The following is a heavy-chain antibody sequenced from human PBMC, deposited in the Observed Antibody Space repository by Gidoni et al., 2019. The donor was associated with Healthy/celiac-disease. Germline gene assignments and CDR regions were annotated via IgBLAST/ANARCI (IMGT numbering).Heavy chain of an antibody. CDR1: AFTFRAYY. D-gene: IGHD2-15*01. V-gene: IGHV3-11*01. Sequence: QVQLVESGGGLVKPGRSLRIPRAAPAFTFRAYYMSWIRQAPGKGLEWVASMSSSGSTRYYAETVKGRFTISRDNAKNSVYLQMNSLRAEDTAVYYCARVWRSSSLYYCYYMDVWGKGTTVTVSS. CDR3: ARVWRSSSLYYCYYMDV. J-gene: IGHJ6*03. CDR2: MSSSGSTR.